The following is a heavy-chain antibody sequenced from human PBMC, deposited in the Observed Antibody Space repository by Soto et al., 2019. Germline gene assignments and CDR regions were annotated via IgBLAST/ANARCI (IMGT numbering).Heavy chain of an antibody. V-gene: IGHV1-69*01. CDR3: SSSQGSITSLEIYYYYYCDRDV. CDR1: GGTFSSYA. CDR2: ITPISDTT. J-gene: IGHJ6*02. Sequence: QVQLVQSGAGVKKPGSSVKVSCKASGGTFSSYAISWVRQAPGQGLEWMGGITPISDTTNSAQKYKARVTITTDDGQHTAYTELSSLRSEDTAVSYGSSSQGSITSLEIYYYYYCDRDVWGQGTTATVSS. D-gene: IGHD2-2*01.